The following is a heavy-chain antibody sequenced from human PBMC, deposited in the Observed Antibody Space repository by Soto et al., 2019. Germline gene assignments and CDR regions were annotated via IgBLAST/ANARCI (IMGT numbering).Heavy chain of an antibody. CDR3: ARDRTILVPTDVGKNSYFYPMDV. Sequence: QVHLVQSGSEVKKPGASVKVSCKASGHTFTSYGISWVRQAPGQGLEWMGWISAYNGNTNYAQNLQGRVTMTTDTYTSTVYMERRSPRSAATAVSYCARDRTILVPTDVGKNSYFYPMDVWGQGTTVTVSS. D-gene: IGHD3-9*01. CDR2: ISAYNGNT. J-gene: IGHJ6*02. V-gene: IGHV1-18*01. CDR1: GHTFTSYG.